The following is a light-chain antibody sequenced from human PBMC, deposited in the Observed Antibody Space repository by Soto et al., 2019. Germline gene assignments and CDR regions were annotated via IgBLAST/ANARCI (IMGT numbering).Light chain of an antibody. CDR1: QTHIHSDGIAY. V-gene: IGKV2-30*02. CDR3: MQGTHWPIT. J-gene: IGKJ5*01. CDR2: KVS. Sequence: DVVMTQSQLYLPVPLEQPASMSCRSNQTHIHSDGIAYFSWFQQRPGRSPRRLIYKVSNRDSGVPARFSGSGSGTDFALKISRVEAEDVGVYYCMQGTHWPITFGQGTRLEIK.